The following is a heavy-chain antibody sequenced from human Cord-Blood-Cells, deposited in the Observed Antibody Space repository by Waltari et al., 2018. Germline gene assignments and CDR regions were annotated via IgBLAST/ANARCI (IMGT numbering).Heavy chain of an antibody. Sequence: QLQLQESGPGLVKPSETLSLTCTVSGGSISSSSYYWGWIRQPPGKGLECIGSIYYSGSTYYNPSLKSRVTISVDTSKNQFSLKLSSVTAADTAVYYCARYGSGSSYYYYYGMDVWGQGTTVTVSS. CDR3: ARYGSGSSYYYYYGMDV. D-gene: IGHD3-10*01. V-gene: IGHV4-39*01. CDR2: IYYSGST. J-gene: IGHJ6*02. CDR1: GGSISSSSYY.